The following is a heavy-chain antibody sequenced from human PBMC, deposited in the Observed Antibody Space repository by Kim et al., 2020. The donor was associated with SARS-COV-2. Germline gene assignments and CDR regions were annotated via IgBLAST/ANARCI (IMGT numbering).Heavy chain of an antibody. V-gene: IGHV3-48*03. CDR3: ARGTNYDILTGYSLYYYYGMDV. D-gene: IGHD3-9*01. CDR1: GFTFSSYE. CDR2: ISSSGSTI. Sequence: GGSLRLSCAASGFTFSSYEMNWVRQAPGKGLEWVSYISSSGSTIYYADSVKGRFTISRDNAKNSLYLQMNSLRAEDTAVYYCARGTNYDILTGYSLYYYYGMDVWGQGTTVTVSS. J-gene: IGHJ6*02.